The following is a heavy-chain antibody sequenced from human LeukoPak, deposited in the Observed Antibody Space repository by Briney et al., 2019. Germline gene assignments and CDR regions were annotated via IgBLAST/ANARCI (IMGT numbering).Heavy chain of an antibody. CDR1: GFTFSSYS. CDR2: ISSSSSYI. D-gene: IGHD3-10*01. J-gene: IGHJ4*02. V-gene: IGHV3-21*01. CDR3: ARVYRKGSGGYYLLYFDY. Sequence: GGSLRLSCAASGFTFSSYSMNWVRQAPGKGLEWVSSISSSSSYIYYADSVKGRFTISRDNAKNSLYLQMNSLRAEDTAVYYCARVYRKGSGGYYLLYFDYWGQGTLVTVSS.